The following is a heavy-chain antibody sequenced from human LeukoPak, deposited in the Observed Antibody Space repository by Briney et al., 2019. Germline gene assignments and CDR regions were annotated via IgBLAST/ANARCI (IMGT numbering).Heavy chain of an antibody. J-gene: IGHJ3*01. D-gene: IGHD3-3*01. CDR1: GFTFSNYA. CDR3: AKNFGDTFDV. V-gene: IGHV3-23*01. Sequence: GGSLRLSCAASGFTFSNYAMSWVRQAPGKGLEWVSTISGSGGSTYYADSVKGRFTISRDNSNNMVYLQMNSLRPEDTALYYCAKNFGDTFDVWGQGTMVTVSS. CDR2: ISGSGGST.